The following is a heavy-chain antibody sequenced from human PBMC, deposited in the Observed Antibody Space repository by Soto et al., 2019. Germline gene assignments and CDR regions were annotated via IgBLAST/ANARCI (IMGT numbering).Heavy chain of an antibody. V-gene: IGHV3-74*01. Sequence: GGSLRLSCAASGLPFGDNWMHWVRQAPGKGLVWVSRISNDGSDTTYADSVRGRFTVSRDNAKSTLYLQMNSLRAEDTAVYYCARDSYSSATHWGHGTLVTVS. J-gene: IGHJ4*01. D-gene: IGHD4-4*01. CDR1: GLPFGDNW. CDR3: ARDSYSSATH. CDR2: ISNDGSDT.